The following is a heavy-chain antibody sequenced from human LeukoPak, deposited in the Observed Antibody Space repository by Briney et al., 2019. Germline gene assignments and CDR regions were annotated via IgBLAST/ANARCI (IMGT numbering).Heavy chain of an antibody. D-gene: IGHD2-2*01. V-gene: IGHV3-23*01. CDR3: AKDRLSNAIAPSFDP. J-gene: IGHJ5*02. CDR1: GFTFSGCA. CDR2: ISGGGGTT. Sequence: PGGSLRLSCAASGFTFSGCAMSWVRQTPGKGLEWVSTISGGGGTTYYADSVRGRFTISRDNSNNTLYLQMNSLRAEDTAIYYCAKDRLSNAIAPSFDPWGQGTLVTASS.